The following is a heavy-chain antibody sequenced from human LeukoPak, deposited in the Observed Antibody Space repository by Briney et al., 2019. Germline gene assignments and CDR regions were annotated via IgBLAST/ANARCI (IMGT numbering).Heavy chain of an antibody. D-gene: IGHD2-2*01. CDR2: IYRSGST. CDR3: ARKVVPAGGFDY. CDR1: GYSISSGYY. V-gene: IGHV4-38-2*02. J-gene: IGHJ4*02. Sequence: SETLSLTCTVSGYSISSGYYWGWIRQSPGKGLEWIGSIYRSGSTYYNPSLKSRVTISVDTSKNQFSLKLSSVTAADTAVYYCARKVVPAGGFDYWGQGTLVTVSS.